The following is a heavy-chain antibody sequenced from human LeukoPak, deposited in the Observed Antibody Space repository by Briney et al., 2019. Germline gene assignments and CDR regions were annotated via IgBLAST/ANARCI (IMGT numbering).Heavy chain of an antibody. CDR2: IDTSSTTM. CDR1: GLTFSKYS. V-gene: IGHV3-48*04. CDR3: ARDNWVDC. Sequence: GGSLRLSCAASGLTFSKYSMTWVRQALGKGLEWVSFIDTSSTTMYYTDSVKGRFTISRGNAKNSLYLQMDSLKVEDTAIYYCARDNWVDCWGQGTLVTVSS. J-gene: IGHJ5*01.